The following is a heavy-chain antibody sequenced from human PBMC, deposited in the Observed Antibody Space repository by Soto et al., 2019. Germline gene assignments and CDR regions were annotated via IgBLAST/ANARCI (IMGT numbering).Heavy chain of an antibody. CDR3: ASSRDYYDSSGYVDY. CDR2: NYPGDSNT. D-gene: IGHD3-22*01. CDR1: GYSFTSYW. J-gene: IGHJ4*02. Sequence: PGESLKISCKGSGYSFTSYWIGWVRQMPGKGLEWMAINYPGDSNTKYSPTFQGKVTISADKSLRTAYLKWSSLKVLDTAMYYCASSRDYYDSSGYVDYWGQGTLVTVSS. V-gene: IGHV5-51*01.